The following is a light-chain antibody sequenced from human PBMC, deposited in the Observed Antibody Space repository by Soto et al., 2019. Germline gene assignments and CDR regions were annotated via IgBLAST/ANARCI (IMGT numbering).Light chain of an antibody. Sequence: QSALTQPASVSGSRGQSITISCTGTSSDVGAYNYVSWYQQHPGKAPKLMIYEVSYRPSGVSDRFSGSRSGNTASLTISGLQAEDESDYYCTSYTSSTTWVFGGGTKLAVL. V-gene: IGLV2-14*01. CDR1: SSDVGAYNY. CDR3: TSYTSSTTWV. J-gene: IGLJ3*02. CDR2: EVS.